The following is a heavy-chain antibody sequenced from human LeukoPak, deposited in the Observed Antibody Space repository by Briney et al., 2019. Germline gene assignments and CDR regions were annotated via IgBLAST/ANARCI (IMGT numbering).Heavy chain of an antibody. Sequence: PGGSLRLSCAASGFTFSSYAMTWVHQPPGKGLEWVSTISGSGDRTYYADSVKGRFTIARDSSKNTLYLQMNNLRAEDTAVYSCAKQAASGTPYYYYMDVWGEGTTVTVSS. D-gene: IGHD6-13*01. CDR2: ISGSGDRT. CDR3: AKQAASGTPYYYYMDV. J-gene: IGHJ6*03. CDR1: GFTFSSYA. V-gene: IGHV3-23*01.